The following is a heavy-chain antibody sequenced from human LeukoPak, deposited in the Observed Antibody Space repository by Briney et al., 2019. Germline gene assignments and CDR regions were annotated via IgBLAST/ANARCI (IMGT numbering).Heavy chain of an antibody. D-gene: IGHD6-6*01. CDR2: INHSRST. CDR1: GGSFGGYY. V-gene: IGHV4-34*01. Sequence: KSSETLSLTCAVYGGSFGGYYWSWTRQPPGKGLEWIGEINHSRSTNYNPSLKSRVTISVDTSKNQISPKLSSVTAADTAVYYCARPSIAARLNDAFDIWGQGTMVTVSS. J-gene: IGHJ3*02. CDR3: ARPSIAARLNDAFDI.